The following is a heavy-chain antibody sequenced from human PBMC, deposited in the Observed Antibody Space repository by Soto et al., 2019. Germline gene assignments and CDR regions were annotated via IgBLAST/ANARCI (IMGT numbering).Heavy chain of an antibody. Sequence: PSETLSLTCAVYGGSFSGYYWSWIRQPPGKGLEWIGEINHSESTNYNPSLKSRVTISVDTSKNQFSLKLSSVTAADTAVYYCASVGFKSFGELLERWFDPRGQGTLVTVSS. CDR1: GGSFSGYY. CDR2: INHSEST. D-gene: IGHD3-10*01. J-gene: IGHJ5*02. V-gene: IGHV4-34*01. CDR3: ASVGFKSFGELLERWFDP.